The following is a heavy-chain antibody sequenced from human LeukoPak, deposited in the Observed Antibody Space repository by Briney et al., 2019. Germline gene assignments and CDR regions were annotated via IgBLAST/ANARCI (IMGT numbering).Heavy chain of an antibody. CDR3: AKDSLDMVNYGDYPMNDAFDI. D-gene: IGHD4-17*01. V-gene: IGHV3-30*04. J-gene: IGHJ3*02. CDR1: GFTFSSYA. Sequence: GRSLRLSCAASGFTFSSYAMHWVRQTPGKGLEWVAEISYAGSNKYYADSAKGRFTISRDNSKNTLYLQMNSLRAEDTAVYYCAKDSLDMVNYGDYPMNDAFDIWGQGTMVTVSS. CDR2: ISYAGSNK.